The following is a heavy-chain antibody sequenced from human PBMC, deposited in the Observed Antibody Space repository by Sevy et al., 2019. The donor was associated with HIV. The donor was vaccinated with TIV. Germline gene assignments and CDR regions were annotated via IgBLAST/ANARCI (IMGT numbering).Heavy chain of an antibody. J-gene: IGHJ5*02. CDR3: TTATWSQEDYYNS. V-gene: IGHV3-15*01. Sequence: GGSLRLSCAASGFTFSNAWMSWVRQAPGKWLEWVGRIKGKIYHGTIDYAAPVKGRFSISRDDSKNTLYLQMNSLKTEDTAVYYCTTATWSQEDYYNSWGQGTLVTVSS. CDR2: IKGKIYHGTI. D-gene: IGHD3-10*01. CDR1: GFTFSNAW.